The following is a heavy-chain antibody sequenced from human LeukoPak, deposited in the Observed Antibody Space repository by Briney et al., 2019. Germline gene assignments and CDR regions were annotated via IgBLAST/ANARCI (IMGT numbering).Heavy chain of an antibody. D-gene: IGHD3-22*01. CDR1: GFNFSNYA. CDR2: ISGSGGST. CDR3: AKGDDSMIVVVEIFDY. V-gene: IGHV3-23*01. Sequence: GGSLRLSCAASGFNFSNYAMSWVRQAPGKGLEWVSAISGSGGSTYYADSVKGRFTISRDNSKNTLYLQMNSLGAEDTAVYYCAKGDDSMIVVVEIFDYWGQGTLVTVSS. J-gene: IGHJ4*02.